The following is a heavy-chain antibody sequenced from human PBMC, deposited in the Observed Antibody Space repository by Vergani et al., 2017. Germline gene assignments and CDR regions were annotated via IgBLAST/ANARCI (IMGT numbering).Heavy chain of an antibody. CDR2: ISYDGSNK. V-gene: IGHV3-30*18. D-gene: IGHD1-1*01. J-gene: IGHJ6*03. CDR1: GFTFSSYG. CDR3: AKGGGTRKVALYHYYYYMDV. Sequence: QVQLVESGGGVVQPGRSLRLSCAASGFTFSSYGMHWVRQAPGKGLEWVAVISYDGSNKYYADSVKGRFTISRDNSKNTLYLQMNSLRAEDTAVYYCAKGGGTRKVALYHYYYYMDVWGKGTTVTVSS.